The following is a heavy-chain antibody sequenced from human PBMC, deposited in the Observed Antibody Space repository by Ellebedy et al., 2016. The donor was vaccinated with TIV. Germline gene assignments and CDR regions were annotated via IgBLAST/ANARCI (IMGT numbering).Heavy chain of an antibody. V-gene: IGHV1-24*01. CDR1: GYTLTELS. CDR3: ATAYGYSSGWYLGYFDL. Sequence: AASVKVSCKVSGYTLTELSMHWVRQAPGKGLEWMGGFDPEDGETIYAQKFQGRVTMTEDTSTDTAYMELSSLRSEDTAVYYCATAYGYSSGWYLGYFDLWGRGTLVTVSS. CDR2: FDPEDGET. J-gene: IGHJ2*01. D-gene: IGHD6-19*01.